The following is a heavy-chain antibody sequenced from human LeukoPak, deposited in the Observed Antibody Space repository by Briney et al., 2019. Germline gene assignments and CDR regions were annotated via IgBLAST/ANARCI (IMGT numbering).Heavy chain of an antibody. CDR3: ARAQGYSSSWYIKGRYYMDV. Sequence: SETLSRTCAVYGGSFSGYYWSWIRQPPGKGLEWIGEINHSGSTNYNPSLKSRVTISVDTSKNQFSLKRSSVTAADTAVYYCARAQGYSSSWYIKGRYYMDVWGKGTTVTISS. D-gene: IGHD6-13*01. CDR1: GGSFSGYY. CDR2: INHSGST. V-gene: IGHV4-34*01. J-gene: IGHJ6*03.